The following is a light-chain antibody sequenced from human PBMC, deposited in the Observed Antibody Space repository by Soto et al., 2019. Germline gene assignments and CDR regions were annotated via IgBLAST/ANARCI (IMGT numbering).Light chain of an antibody. Sequence: QSALTQPPSVSGSPGQSVAISCPGTSSDVGSYNRVAWYQQPPGTAPKLIISEVNNRPSGVPDRFSGSKSGNTASLTISGLQAEDEADYYCSSYTSTNTYVFGTGTKVTVL. CDR3: SSYTSTNTYV. V-gene: IGLV2-18*02. CDR1: SSDVGSYNR. CDR2: EVN. J-gene: IGLJ1*01.